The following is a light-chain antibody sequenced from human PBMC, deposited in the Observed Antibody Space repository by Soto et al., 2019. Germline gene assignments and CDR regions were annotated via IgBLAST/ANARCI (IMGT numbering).Light chain of an antibody. V-gene: IGLV2-14*01. CDR2: EVN. CDR1: NDDVGHYKY. J-gene: IGLJ2*01. Sequence: QSALAQPASVSGSPGQSVTISCTGSNDDVGHYKYVSWYQQYPGKAPRLIIYEVNNRPSGVSDRFSGSKSGNTASLIISGLQAEDEADYFCSSYTSRSILTLMLFGGGTKLTVL. CDR3: SSYTSRSILTLML.